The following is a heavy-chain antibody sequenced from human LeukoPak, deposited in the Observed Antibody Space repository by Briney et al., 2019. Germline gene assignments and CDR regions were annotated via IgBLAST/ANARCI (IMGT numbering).Heavy chain of an antibody. V-gene: IGHV4-34*01. Sequence: SETLSLTCTVYGGSFSGYYWSWIRQPPGKGLEWIGQINHSGNTNYNPSLKSRVTISVDTSKKQFSLKLSSVTAADRAVYYCARGDGVMVAAHNYYYSGMDGGGEGT. D-gene: IGHD2-15*01. CDR3: ARGDGVMVAAHNYYYSGMDG. CDR2: INHSGNT. J-gene: IGHJ6*01. CDR1: GGSFSGYY.